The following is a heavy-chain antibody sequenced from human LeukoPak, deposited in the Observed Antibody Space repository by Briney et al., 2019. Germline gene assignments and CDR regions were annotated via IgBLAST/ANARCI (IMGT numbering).Heavy chain of an antibody. J-gene: IGHJ5*02. V-gene: IGHV3-20*04. Sequence: GGSLRLSCAASGFTFDDYGMSWVRQAPGKGLEWVSGINWNGGSTGYADSVKGRFTIPRDNAKNSLYLQMNSLRAEDTAVYYCAKCGGSYLPRWFDPWGQGTLVTVSS. D-gene: IGHD1-26*01. CDR3: AKCGGSYLPRWFDP. CDR1: GFTFDDYG. CDR2: INWNGGST.